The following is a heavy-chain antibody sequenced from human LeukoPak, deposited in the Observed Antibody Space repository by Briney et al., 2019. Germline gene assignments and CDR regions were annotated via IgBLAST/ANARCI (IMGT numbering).Heavy chain of an antibody. CDR2: ISDSGGST. V-gene: IGHV3-23*01. CDR1: GFTFPSYA. CDR3: AKRSDGYSGFDY. D-gene: IGHD5-18*01. J-gene: IGHJ4*02. Sequence: GGSLRLSCAASGFTFPSYAMSWVRQAPGKALNWVSAISDSGGSTYYADSVKGRFTISRDNSKNTLHLHMNSLRAEDTAVYYCAKRSDGYSGFDYWGQGTLVTLSS.